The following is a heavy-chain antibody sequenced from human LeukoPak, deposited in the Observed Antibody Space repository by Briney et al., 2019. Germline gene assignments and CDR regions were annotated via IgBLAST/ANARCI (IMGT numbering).Heavy chain of an antibody. CDR2: IWYDGSNK. CDR3: ARDSYSSSCLDY. V-gene: IGHV3-33*01. Sequence: GGSLRLSCAASGFTFSSYGMHWVRQAPGKGLEWVAVIWYDGSNKYYADSVKGRFTISRDNSKNTLYLQMNSLRAEDTAVYYCARDSYSSSCLDYWGQGTLVTVSS. D-gene: IGHD6-13*01. CDR1: GFTFSSYG. J-gene: IGHJ4*02.